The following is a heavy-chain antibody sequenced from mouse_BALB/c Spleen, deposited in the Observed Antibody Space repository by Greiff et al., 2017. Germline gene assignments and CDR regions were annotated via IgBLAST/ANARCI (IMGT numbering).Heavy chain of an antibody. D-gene: IGHD3-3*01. Sequence: ESGPGLVKPSQSLSLTCSVTGYSITSGYYWNWIRQFPGNKLEWMGYISYDGSNNYNPSLKNRISITRDTSKNQFFLKLNSVTTEDTATYYCAREGDEGFDYWGQGTTLTVSS. CDR3: AREGDEGFDY. CDR1: GYSITSGYY. J-gene: IGHJ2*01. CDR2: ISYDGSN. V-gene: IGHV3-6*02.